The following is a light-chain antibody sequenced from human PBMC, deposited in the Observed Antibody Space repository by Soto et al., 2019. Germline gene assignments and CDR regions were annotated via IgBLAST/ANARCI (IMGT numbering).Light chain of an antibody. V-gene: IGKV1-5*02. CDR2: DAS. CDR1: QTISNW. CDR3: QQHT. Sequence: DIQMTQSLSPLSASVGDRVPIICRASQTISNWLAWNQQKPGKAHRLLIYDASTLESGVPSRFSGSASGTEFTLTISSLQPDDFATYYCQQHTFGQGTKLEIK. J-gene: IGKJ2*01.